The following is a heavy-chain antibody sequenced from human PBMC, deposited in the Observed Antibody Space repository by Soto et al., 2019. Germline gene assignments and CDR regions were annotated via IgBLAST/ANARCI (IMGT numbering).Heavy chain of an antibody. V-gene: IGHV3-33*08. J-gene: IGHJ4*02. CDR3: ARERALLWFGELYYFDY. Sequence: GGSLRLSCAASGFTFSSYGMHWVRQAPGKGLEWVAVIWYDGSNKYYADSVKGRFTISRDNSKNTLYLQMNSLRAEDTAVYYCARERALLWFGELYYFDYWGQGTLVTVSS. CDR2: IWYDGSNK. CDR1: GFTFSSYG. D-gene: IGHD3-10*01.